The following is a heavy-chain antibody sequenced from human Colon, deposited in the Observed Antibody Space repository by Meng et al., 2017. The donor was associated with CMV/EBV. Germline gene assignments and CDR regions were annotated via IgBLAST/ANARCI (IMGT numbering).Heavy chain of an antibody. CDR2: IGTAGDT. D-gene: IGHD3-10*01. V-gene: IGHV3-13*01. CDR3: ARGDYGSGSYYNSYYYYGMDV. J-gene: IGHJ6*02. Sequence: GGPLRLSCAASGFTFSSYDMHWVRQATGKGLEWVSAIGTAGDTYYPGSVKGRFTISRENAKNSLYLQMNSLRAGDTAVYYCARGDYGSGSYYNSYYYYGMDVWGQGTTVTVSS. CDR1: GFTFSSYD.